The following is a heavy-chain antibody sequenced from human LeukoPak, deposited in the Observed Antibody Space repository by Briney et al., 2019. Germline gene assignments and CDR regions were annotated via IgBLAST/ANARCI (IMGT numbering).Heavy chain of an antibody. J-gene: IGHJ4*02. CDR2: IYPADSDT. CDR3: ARRLTYDSRAYYCLDY. V-gene: IGHV5-51*01. Sequence: GESLKISCKGSGYLFTSYWIAWVRQMPGKGLEWMGIIYPADSDTRYSPSFQGQVTISADKSISTAYLQWSSLKASDTAMYYCARRLTYDSRAYYCLDYWGQGTLVTVSS. D-gene: IGHD3-22*01. CDR1: GYLFTSYW.